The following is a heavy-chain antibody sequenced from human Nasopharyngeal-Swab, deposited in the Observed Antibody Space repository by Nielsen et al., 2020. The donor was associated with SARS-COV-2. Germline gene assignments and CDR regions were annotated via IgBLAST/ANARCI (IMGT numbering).Heavy chain of an antibody. D-gene: IGHD4-17*01. J-gene: IGHJ6*02. V-gene: IGHV4-61*10. Sequence: GSLRLSCTVSGGSISSGSYYWSWIRQPAGKGLEWIGYIYYSGSTNYNPSLKSRVTVSVDTSKNQFSLKLSSVTAADTAVYYCARDLLYGDFYYYYGMDVWGQGTTVTVSS. CDR3: ARDLLYGDFYYYYGMDV. CDR1: GGSISSGSYY. CDR2: IYYSGST.